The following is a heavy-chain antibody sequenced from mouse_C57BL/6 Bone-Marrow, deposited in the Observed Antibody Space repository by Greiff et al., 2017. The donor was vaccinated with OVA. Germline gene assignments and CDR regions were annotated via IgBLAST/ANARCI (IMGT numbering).Heavy chain of an antibody. CDR1: GFTFSSYA. Sequence: DVQLQESGGGLVKPGGSLKLSCAASGFTFSSYAMSWVRQTPEKRLEWVATISDGGSYTYYPDNVKGRFTISRDNAKNNLYLQMSHLKSEDTAMYYCARLLWDRFAYWGQGTLVTVSA. CDR3: ARLLWDRFAY. V-gene: IGHV5-4*01. D-gene: IGHD4-1*01. CDR2: ISDGGSYT. J-gene: IGHJ3*01.